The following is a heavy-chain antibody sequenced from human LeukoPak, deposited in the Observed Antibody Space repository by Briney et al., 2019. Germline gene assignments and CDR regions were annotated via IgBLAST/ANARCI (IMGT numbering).Heavy chain of an antibody. Sequence: ASVKVSCKVSGYTLTELSMHWMRQAPGKGLEWMGGFDPEDGETIYAQRFQGRVTMTEDTSTDTAYMELSSLRSEDTAVYYCATIGILTGYYYYGMDVWGQGTTVTVCS. J-gene: IGHJ6*02. CDR2: FDPEDGET. CDR3: ATIGILTGYYYYGMDV. V-gene: IGHV1-24*01. CDR1: GYTLTELS. D-gene: IGHD3-9*01.